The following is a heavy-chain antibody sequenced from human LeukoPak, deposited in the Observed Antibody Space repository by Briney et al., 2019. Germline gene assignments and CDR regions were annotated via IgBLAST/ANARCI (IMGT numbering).Heavy chain of an antibody. J-gene: IGHJ6*03. CDR2: IRSKAYGGTT. Sequence: GGFLRLSCTASGFTFGDYAMSWVRQAPGKGLEWVGFIRSKAYGGTTEYTASVKGRFTISRDDSKSIAYLQMNSLRAEDTAVYYCAIVPQDYDILTGRSDMDVWGKGTTVTVSS. CDR3: AIVPQDYDILTGRSDMDV. D-gene: IGHD3-9*01. V-gene: IGHV3-49*04. CDR1: GFTFGDYA.